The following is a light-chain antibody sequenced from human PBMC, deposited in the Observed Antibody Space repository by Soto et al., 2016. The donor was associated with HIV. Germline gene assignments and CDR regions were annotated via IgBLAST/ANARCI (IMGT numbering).Light chain of an antibody. J-gene: IGKJ1*01. Sequence: DIQMTQSPSSLSASVGDRVTITCQASQDISNYLNWYQQKPGKAPKLLIYDASNLETGVPSRFSGSGSGTDFTSPSAACSLKILLTYYCQQSYSTPWTFGQGTKVEIK. CDR2: DAS. CDR3: QQSYSTPWT. V-gene: IGKV1-33*01. CDR1: QDISNY.